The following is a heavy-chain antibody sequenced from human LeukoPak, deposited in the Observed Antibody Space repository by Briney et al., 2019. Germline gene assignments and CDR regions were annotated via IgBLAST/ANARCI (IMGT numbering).Heavy chain of an antibody. Sequence: GGSLRLSCAASGFTVSSNYMSWVRQAPGKGLEWVSVIYSGGSTYYADSVKGRFTISRDNSKNTLYLQMNSLRAEDTAVYYCAKGSPGQSTEDYWGQGTLVTVSS. J-gene: IGHJ4*02. CDR3: AKGSPGQSTEDY. V-gene: IGHV3-66*01. D-gene: IGHD1-14*01. CDR1: GFTVSSNY. CDR2: IYSGGST.